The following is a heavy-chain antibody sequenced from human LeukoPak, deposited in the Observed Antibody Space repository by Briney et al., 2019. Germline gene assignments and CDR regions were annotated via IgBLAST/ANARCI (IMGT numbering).Heavy chain of an antibody. J-gene: IGHJ4*02. Sequence: ASVKVSCKASGYTFTGYYMHWVRQAPGRGLEWMGWINPNSGGTNYAQKFQGRVTMTRDTSISTAYMELSRLRSDDTAVYYCARGAYYDSSGSFDYWGQGTLVTVSS. CDR1: GYTFTGYY. CDR3: ARGAYYDSSGSFDY. D-gene: IGHD3-22*01. CDR2: INPNSGGT. V-gene: IGHV1-2*02.